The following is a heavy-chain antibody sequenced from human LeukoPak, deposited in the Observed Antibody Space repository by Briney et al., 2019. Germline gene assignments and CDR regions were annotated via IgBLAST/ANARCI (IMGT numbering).Heavy chain of an antibody. V-gene: IGHV4-34*01. Sequence: PSETLSLTCAVYGGSFSGYYWSWIRQPPGKGLEWIGEINHSGSTNYNPSLKSRVTISVDTSKNQFSLKLSSVTAADTAVYYCARGGSAFNCGGDFCYFDYWGQGTLVTVSS. CDR3: ARGGSAFNCGGDFCYFDY. CDR1: GGSFSGYY. J-gene: IGHJ4*02. CDR2: INHSGST. D-gene: IGHD2-21*02.